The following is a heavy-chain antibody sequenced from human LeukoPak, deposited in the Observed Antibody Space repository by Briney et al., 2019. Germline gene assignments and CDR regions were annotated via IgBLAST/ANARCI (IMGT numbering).Heavy chain of an antibody. Sequence: SGGYLRLSCTASGFTFSDYYMSWIRQAPGKGLEWVSYISSSGSTIYYADSVKGRFTISRDNAKNSLYLQMNSLRAEDTAVYYCARGIGYGLYYYGMDVWGQGTTVTVSS. CDR3: ARGIGYGLYYYGMDV. CDR1: GFTFSDYY. V-gene: IGHV3-11*01. CDR2: ISSSGSTI. J-gene: IGHJ6*02. D-gene: IGHD5-18*01.